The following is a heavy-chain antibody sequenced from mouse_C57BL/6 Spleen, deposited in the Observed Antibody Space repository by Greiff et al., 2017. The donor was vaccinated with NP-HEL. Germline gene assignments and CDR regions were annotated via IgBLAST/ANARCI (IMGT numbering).Heavy chain of an antibody. CDR3: ARGGLDYFHFDY. V-gene: IGHV5-4*03. D-gene: IGHD1-1*01. CDR1: GFTFSSYA. Sequence: EVKLMESGGGLVKPGGSLKLSCAASGFTFSSYAMSWVRQTPEKRLEWVATISDGGSYTYYPDNVKGRFTIARDNAKNNLYLQMSHLKSEDTAMYYCARGGLDYFHFDYWGQGTTLTVSA. J-gene: IGHJ2*01. CDR2: ISDGGSYT.